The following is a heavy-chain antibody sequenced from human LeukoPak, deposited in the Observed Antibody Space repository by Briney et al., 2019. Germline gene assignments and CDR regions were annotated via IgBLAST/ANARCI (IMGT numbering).Heavy chain of an antibody. D-gene: IGHD3-22*01. CDR1: GFTFSSYA. Sequence: GGSLRLSCAASGFTFSSYAMSWVRQAPGKGLEWVSAISGSGGSTYYADSVKGRFTISRDSSKNTLYLQMDSLRAEDTAVYYCAKDYYDSSGPFDYWGQGTLVTVSS. CDR3: AKDYYDSSGPFDY. J-gene: IGHJ4*02. CDR2: ISGSGGST. V-gene: IGHV3-23*01.